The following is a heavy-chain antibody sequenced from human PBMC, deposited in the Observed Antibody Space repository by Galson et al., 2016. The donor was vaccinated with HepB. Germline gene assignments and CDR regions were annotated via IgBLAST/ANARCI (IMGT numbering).Heavy chain of an antibody. V-gene: IGHV5-10-1*01. CDR2: IDPSDSNI. CDR1: GYSFTSYW. D-gene: IGHD6-13*01. CDR3: ARHDSSTWYMAFDI. J-gene: IGHJ3*02. Sequence: QSGAEVKKPGESLRISCKGSGYSFTSYWISWVRQMPGKGLEWMGRIDPSDSNINYSPSFQGHVTISTDESISTAYLQWSSLKASDTAMYYCARHDSSTWYMAFDIWGQGTMVTVSS.